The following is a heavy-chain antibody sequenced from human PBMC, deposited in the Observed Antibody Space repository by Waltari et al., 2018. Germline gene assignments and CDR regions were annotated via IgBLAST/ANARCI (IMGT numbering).Heavy chain of an antibody. D-gene: IGHD2-21*01. CDR1: GGSFHFYY. J-gene: IGHJ4*02. V-gene: IGHV4-34*01. CDR2: ITHSGST. Sequence: QVLLQQWGAGLLKPSETLSLTCAVYGGSFHFYYWRWVRQPPGGGLEWIGEITHSGSTNYNPSLKSRVSISVDTPNNQFSLKLTSVTAADTAAYYCARRGYCGIDCYSNYFDFWGQGTLVTVSS. CDR3: ARRGYCGIDCYSNYFDF.